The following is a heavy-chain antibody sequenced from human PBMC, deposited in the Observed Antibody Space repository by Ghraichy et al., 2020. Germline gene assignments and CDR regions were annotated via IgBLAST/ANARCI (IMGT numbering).Heavy chain of an antibody. CDR3: ARGGGEMATIPPYHDAFDV. J-gene: IGHJ3*01. V-gene: IGHV3-48*02. CDR2: ISSSSSTI. Sequence: GGSLRLSCAASGFTFSSYSMNWVRQAPGKGLEWVSYISSSSSTIYYADSVKGRFTISRDNAKNSLYLQMNSLRDEDTAVYYCARGGGEMATIPPYHDAFDVWGQGTMVTVSS. CDR1: GFTFSSYS. D-gene: IGHD5-24*01.